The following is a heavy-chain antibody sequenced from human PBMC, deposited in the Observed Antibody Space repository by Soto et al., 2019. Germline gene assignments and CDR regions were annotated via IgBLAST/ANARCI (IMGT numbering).Heavy chain of an antibody. J-gene: IGHJ4*02. D-gene: IGHD5-12*01. Sequence: SQTLSLTCAITGDSVSSNSAGWSWVRQSPSRGLEWLGRTYYRSKWYYEYAVSVRGRITINPDTSKNQYSLQLNSVTPEDTAVYYCARDLLRGYNIDYWGQGTLVTVSS. CDR1: GDSVSSNSAG. V-gene: IGHV6-1*01. CDR2: TYYRSKWYY. CDR3: ARDLLRGYNIDY.